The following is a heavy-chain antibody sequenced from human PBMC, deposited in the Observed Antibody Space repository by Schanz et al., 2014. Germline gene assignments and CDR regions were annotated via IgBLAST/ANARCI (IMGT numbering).Heavy chain of an antibody. V-gene: IGHV3-23*04. CDR3: AKDRDDSSWYYYYYGMDV. J-gene: IGHJ6*02. CDR2: ISGSGRDT. Sequence: EVLLVDSGGGLVQPGGSLRLSCGASGFTFSAHAMSWVRQAPGKGPEWFSAISGSGRDTYYADSVKGRFTISRDNSKNTLYLQMNSLRAEDTAVYYCAKDRDDSSWYYYYYGMDVWGQGTTVTVSS. CDR1: GFTFSAHA. D-gene: IGHD3-22*01.